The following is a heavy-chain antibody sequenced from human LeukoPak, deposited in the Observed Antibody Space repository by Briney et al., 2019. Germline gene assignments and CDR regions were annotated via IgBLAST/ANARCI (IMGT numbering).Heavy chain of an antibody. CDR1: GGSISSYY. V-gene: IGHV4-59*12. CDR3: ARIDFRYIDFDY. CDR2: IYYSGST. D-gene: IGHD3-3*01. Sequence: SETLSLTCTVSGGSISSYYWSWIRQPPGKGLEWIGYIYYSGSTNYNPSLKSRVTISVDTSKNQFSLKLSSVTAADTAVYYCARIDFRYIDFDYWGQGTLVTVSS. J-gene: IGHJ4*02.